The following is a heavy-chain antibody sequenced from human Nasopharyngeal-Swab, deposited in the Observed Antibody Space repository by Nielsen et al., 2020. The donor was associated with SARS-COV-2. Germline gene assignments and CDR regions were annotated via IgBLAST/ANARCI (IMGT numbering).Heavy chain of an antibody. J-gene: IGHJ4*02. V-gene: IGHV4-34*01. Sequence: RQAPGKGLDWGGEIKHRGSTNYNPSLKSRVTISVETSKNQFSLKLSSVTAADTAVYYCARGLKWGCSSRFWGYWGQGTLVTVSS. CDR2: IKHRGST. D-gene: IGHD2-8*02. CDR3: ARGLKWGCSSRFWGY.